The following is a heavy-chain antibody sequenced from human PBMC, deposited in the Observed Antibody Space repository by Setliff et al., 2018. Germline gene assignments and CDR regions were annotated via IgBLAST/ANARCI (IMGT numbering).Heavy chain of an antibody. CDR3: ARHPKIVTGYYGSHSYYYMDG. CDR2: IYYSGTT. J-gene: IGHJ6*03. D-gene: IGHD3-9*01. Sequence: SETLSLTCTVSGGSISSYYWSWIRQPPGKGLEWIGYIYYSGTTNSIPSLKSRVTISVETSKNQFSLKLSAVTAADTAVYYCARHPKIVTGYYGSHSYYYMDGWGKGTTVTVSS. V-gene: IGHV4-59*08. CDR1: GGSISSYY.